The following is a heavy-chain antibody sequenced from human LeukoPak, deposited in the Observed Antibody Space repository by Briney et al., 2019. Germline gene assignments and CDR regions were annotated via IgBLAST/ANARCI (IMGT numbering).Heavy chain of an antibody. V-gene: IGHV1-2*02. CDR1: GYTFTSYD. CDR2: INPNSGGT. J-gene: IGHJ4*02. Sequence: EASVKVSCKASGYTFTSYDINWVRQATGQGLEWMGWINPNSGGTNYAQKFQGRVTMTRDTSISTAYTELSRLRSDDTAVYYCARVASSGSDPFDYWGQGTLVTVSS. CDR3: ARVASSGSDPFDY. D-gene: IGHD6-19*01.